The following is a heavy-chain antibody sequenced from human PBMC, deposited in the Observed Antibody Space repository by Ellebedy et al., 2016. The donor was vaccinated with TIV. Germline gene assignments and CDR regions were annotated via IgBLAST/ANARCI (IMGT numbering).Heavy chain of an antibody. CDR2: IKLDGSDK. J-gene: IGHJ3*02. V-gene: IGHV3-7*01. CDR1: GFTFSAHW. CDR3: VRGGGSFDI. D-gene: IGHD3-16*01. Sequence: GGSLRLXCAASGFTFSAHWMSWVRQAPGKGLEWVASIKLDGSDKYYVDSLKGRFTISRDNAKNSLCLQMNSVIAEDTAVYYCVRGGGSFDIWGQGTMVTVSS.